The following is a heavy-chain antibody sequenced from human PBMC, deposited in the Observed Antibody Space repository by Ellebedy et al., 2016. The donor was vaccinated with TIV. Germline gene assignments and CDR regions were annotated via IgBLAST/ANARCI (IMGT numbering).Heavy chain of an antibody. Sequence: GESLKISCAASGFTFSNAWMNWVRQAPGKGLEWVGRIKSKTDGGTTDYAAPVKGRFTISRDDSKNTLYLQMNSLKTEDTAVYYCTTDPTTTVTTFDYWGQGTLVTVSS. CDR2: IKSKTDGGTT. D-gene: IGHD4-17*01. CDR3: TTDPTTTVTTFDY. CDR1: GFTFSNAW. J-gene: IGHJ4*02. V-gene: IGHV3-15*07.